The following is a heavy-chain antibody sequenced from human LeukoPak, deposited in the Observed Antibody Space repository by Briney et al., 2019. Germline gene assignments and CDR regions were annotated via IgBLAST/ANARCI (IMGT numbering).Heavy chain of an antibody. J-gene: IGHJ4*02. Sequence: PGGSLRLSCATSGFTFGQYPMNWVRQAPGKGLEWVSKISSSGDTIYYADSVKGRFTISRDNAKNSLYLQMNSLRAEDTAVYHCTRDPSYYYDNTGYNWGQGTLVTVSS. CDR1: GFTFGQYP. V-gene: IGHV3-48*01. D-gene: IGHD3-22*01. CDR2: ISSSGDTI. CDR3: TRDPSYYYDNTGYN.